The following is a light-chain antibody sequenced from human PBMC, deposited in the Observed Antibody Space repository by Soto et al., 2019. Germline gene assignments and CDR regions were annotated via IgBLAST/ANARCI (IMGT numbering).Light chain of an antibody. Sequence: DIQMTQSPANLSASVGDRVTVTCRASQSISVWLAWYQQKPGKAPKLLIYDASNLEIGAPSRFSGSGSGTEFTLTISSLQPDDFATYYCQKYNSYLWTFGQGTKVDIK. V-gene: IGKV1-5*01. CDR3: QKYNSYLWT. CDR2: DAS. J-gene: IGKJ1*01. CDR1: QSISVW.